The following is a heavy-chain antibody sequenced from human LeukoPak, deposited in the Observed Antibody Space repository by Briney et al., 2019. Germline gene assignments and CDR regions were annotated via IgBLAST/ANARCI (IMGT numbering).Heavy chain of an antibody. CDR1: GGSISSSSYY. CDR2: IYYSGST. CDR3: ARGAVAANWFDP. J-gene: IGHJ5*02. Sequence: SETLSLTCTVSGGSISSSSYYWGWIRQPPGKGLEWIGSIYYSGSTYYNPSLKSRVTISVDTSKNQFSLKLSSVTAADTAVYYCARGAVAANWFDPWGQGTLVTVSS. D-gene: IGHD6-19*01. V-gene: IGHV4-39*01.